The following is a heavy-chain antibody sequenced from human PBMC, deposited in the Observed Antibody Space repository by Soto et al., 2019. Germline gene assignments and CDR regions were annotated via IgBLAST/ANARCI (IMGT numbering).Heavy chain of an antibody. CDR2: ISAYNGNT. V-gene: IGHV1-18*01. CDR1: GFTFSSYG. CDR3: ARDPALFY. J-gene: IGHJ4*02. Sequence: ASGKVCCKASGFTFSSYGISWVRQAPGQGLEWMGWISAYNGNTNYAQKLQGRVTMTTDTSTSTAYMELRSLRSDDTAVYYCARDPALFYWGQGTLVTVSS.